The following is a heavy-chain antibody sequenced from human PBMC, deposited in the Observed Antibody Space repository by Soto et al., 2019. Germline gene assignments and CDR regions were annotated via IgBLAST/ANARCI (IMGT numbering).Heavy chain of an antibody. CDR2: IYPGDSDT. Sequence: PGESLKISCKGSGDSFTSYWIGWVRQMPGKGLEWMGIIYPGDSDTRYSPSFQGQVTISADKSISTAYLQWSSLKASDTAMYYCAREGITIFGVATGDAFDIWGQGTMVPVSS. CDR1: GDSFTSYW. D-gene: IGHD3-3*01. J-gene: IGHJ3*02. V-gene: IGHV5-51*01. CDR3: AREGITIFGVATGDAFDI.